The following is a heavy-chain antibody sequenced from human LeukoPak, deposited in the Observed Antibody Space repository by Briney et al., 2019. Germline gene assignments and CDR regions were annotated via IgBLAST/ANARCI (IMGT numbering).Heavy chain of an antibody. V-gene: IGHV3-21*01. CDR1: GFTFSTYS. Sequence: GGSLRLSCAASGFTFSTYSMNWVRQAPGKGLEWVSSISSSGSYIYYADSVEGRFAISRDSAKNSLYLQMSSLRAVDTAVYYCARDYYGDYGLDYWGQGTLVTVSS. CDR2: ISSSGSYI. J-gene: IGHJ4*02. D-gene: IGHD4-17*01. CDR3: ARDYYGDYGLDY.